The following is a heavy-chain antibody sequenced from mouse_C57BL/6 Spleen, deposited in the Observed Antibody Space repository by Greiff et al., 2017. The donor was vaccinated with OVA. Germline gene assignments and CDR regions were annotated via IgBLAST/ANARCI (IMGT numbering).Heavy chain of an antibody. D-gene: IGHD1-1*01. CDR2: IDPETGGT. J-gene: IGHJ2*01. Sequence: VQLQQSGAELVRPGASVTLSCKASGYTFTDYEMHWVKQTPVHGLEWIGAIDPETGGTAYNQKFKGTAILPADKSSSTAYMELRSLTSEDSAVYYCTRNYGSSQDYWGQGTTLTVSS. CDR1: GYTFTDYE. V-gene: IGHV1-15*01. CDR3: TRNYGSSQDY.